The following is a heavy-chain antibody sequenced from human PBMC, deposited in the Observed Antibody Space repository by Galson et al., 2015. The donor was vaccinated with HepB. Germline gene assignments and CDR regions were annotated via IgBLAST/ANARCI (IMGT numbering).Heavy chain of an antibody. CDR2: ISGSDGSI. CDR1: GFTFSIYA. V-gene: IGHV3-23*01. D-gene: IGHD3-3*01. Sequence: SLRLSCAASGFTFSIYAMSWVRQAPGKGLEWVSTISGSDGSIYYADSVKGRFTISRDNSKNTLYLQMNSLRAEDTAVYYCAKGAWTTIFGSGTGVAYWGQGTLVTVSS. J-gene: IGHJ4*02. CDR3: AKGAWTTIFGSGTGVAY.